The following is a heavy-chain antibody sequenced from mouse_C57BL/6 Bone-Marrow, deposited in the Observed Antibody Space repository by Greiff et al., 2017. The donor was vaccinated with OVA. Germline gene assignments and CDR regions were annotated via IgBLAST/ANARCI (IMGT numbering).Heavy chain of an antibody. CDR3: ERYKGRVAVDYFDY. Sequence: EVQGVESGGGLVQPGDSLSLSCAASGFTFTNYYMSWVRQPPGKALEWLAFIRNKPNGSTTEYSASLKVRFTISRDNSQIILYRQMNDLRAEDSATYYCERYKGRVAVDYFDYWGQGTALTVSS. D-gene: IGHD1-1*01. CDR1: GFTFTNYY. CDR2: IRNKPNGSTT. V-gene: IGHV7-3*01. J-gene: IGHJ2*01.